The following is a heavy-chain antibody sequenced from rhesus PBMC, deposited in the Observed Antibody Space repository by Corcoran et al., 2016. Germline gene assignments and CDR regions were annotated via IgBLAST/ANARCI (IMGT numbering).Heavy chain of an antibody. V-gene: IGHV4-147*01. J-gene: IGHJ6*01. CDR1: GGSISSNY. Sequence: QVQLQESGPGLVKPSETLSLTCAVSGGSISSNYCSWIRQPLGKGLEWIGRIYGSSGSTRYHPSLTIRVTISADTSKIQFSLKLSSVTAADTALYYCAREPYSSWIYGLDSWGQGVVVTVSS. CDR2: IYGSSGST. CDR3: AREPYSSWIYGLDS. D-gene: IGHD6-13*01.